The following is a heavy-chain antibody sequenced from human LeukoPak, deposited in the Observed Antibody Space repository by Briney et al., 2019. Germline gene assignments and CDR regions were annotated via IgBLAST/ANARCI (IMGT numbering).Heavy chain of an antibody. V-gene: IGHV3-21*01. CDR2: ISSSSSYI. Sequence: GGSLRLSCAASGFTFSSYSMNWVRQAPGKGLEWVSSISSSSSYIYYADSVKGRFIISRDNAKNSLYLQMNSLRAEDTAVYYCARDRGELNYFDYWGQGTLVTVSS. D-gene: IGHD1-26*01. CDR3: ARDRGELNYFDY. J-gene: IGHJ4*02. CDR1: GFTFSSYS.